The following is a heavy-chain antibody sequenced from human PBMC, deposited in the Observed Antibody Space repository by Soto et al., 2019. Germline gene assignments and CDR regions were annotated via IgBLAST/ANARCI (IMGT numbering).Heavy chain of an antibody. D-gene: IGHD3-16*02. CDR2: IWYAGSNK. CDR3: ARDYRALKCLA. V-gene: IGHV3-33*01. J-gene: IGHJ5*02. CDR1: GFTFSSYG. Sequence: QVQLVESGGGVVQPGRSLRLSCAASGFTFSSYGMHWVRQAPGTGLEWVAVIWYAGSNKYYADSVKGRFTISRDHSKNTLYLQMNSLRAEGTAVYYCARDYRALKCLALGQGTLVTVSP.